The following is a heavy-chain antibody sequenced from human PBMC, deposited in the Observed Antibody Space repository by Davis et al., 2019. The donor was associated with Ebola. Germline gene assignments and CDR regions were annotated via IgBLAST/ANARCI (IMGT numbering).Heavy chain of an antibody. Sequence: PGGSLRLSCAASGFTFSSYWMSWVRQAPGKGLEWVANIKQDGSEKYYVDSVKGRFTISRDNSKNTLYLQMNSLRAEDTAVYYCASQLGGYYYYYYGMDVWGQGTTVTVSS. J-gene: IGHJ6*02. CDR1: GFTFSSYW. V-gene: IGHV3-7*01. CDR3: ASQLGGYYYYYYGMDV. CDR2: IKQDGSEK. D-gene: IGHD7-27*01.